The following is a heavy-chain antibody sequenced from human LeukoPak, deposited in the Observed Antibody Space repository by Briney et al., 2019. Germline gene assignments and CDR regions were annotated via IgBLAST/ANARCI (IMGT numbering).Heavy chain of an antibody. CDR1: GFTFSSYA. V-gene: IGHV3-30-3*01. Sequence: GGSLRLSCAASGFTFSSYAMHWVRQAPGKGLEWVAVISYDGSNKYYADSVKGRFTISRDNSKNTLYLQMNSLRAEDTAVYYCADPTHFDYWGQGTLVTVSS. CDR3: ADPTHFDY. CDR2: ISYDGSNK. J-gene: IGHJ4*02.